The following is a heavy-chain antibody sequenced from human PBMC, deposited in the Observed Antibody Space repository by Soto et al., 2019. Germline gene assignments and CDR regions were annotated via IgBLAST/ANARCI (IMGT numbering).Heavy chain of an antibody. Sequence: QVQLQESGPGLVKPSETLSLTCTVSGGSVSSGSYYWSWIRQPPGKGLEWIGYIYYSGSTNYNPSLKSRVTISVDTSKNQFSLKRSSVTAADTAVYYCARGRGYSYGLLDYGMDVWGQGTTVTVSS. J-gene: IGHJ6*02. CDR3: ARGRGYSYGLLDYGMDV. V-gene: IGHV4-61*01. D-gene: IGHD5-18*01. CDR1: GGSVSSGSYY. CDR2: IYYSGST.